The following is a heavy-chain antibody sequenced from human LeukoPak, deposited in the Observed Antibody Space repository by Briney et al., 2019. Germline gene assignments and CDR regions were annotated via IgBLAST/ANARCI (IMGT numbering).Heavy chain of an antibody. Sequence: GGSLRLSCAASGFAFSTYWMTWVRQAPGKGLEWVANIKQDGSEKYYVDSVKGRFTISRDNAKNSLYLQMNSLRAEDTAVYYCASFRGYSGYDPYYYYGMDVWGQGTTVTVSS. CDR2: IKQDGSEK. V-gene: IGHV3-7*01. CDR1: GFAFSTYW. J-gene: IGHJ6*02. CDR3: ASFRGYSGYDPYYYYGMDV. D-gene: IGHD5-12*01.